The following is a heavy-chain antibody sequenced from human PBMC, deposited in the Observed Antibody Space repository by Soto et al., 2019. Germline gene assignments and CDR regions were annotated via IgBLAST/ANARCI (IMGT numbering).Heavy chain of an antibody. CDR2: ITWNGATT. J-gene: IGHJ3*01. D-gene: IGHD6-19*01. V-gene: IGHV3-20*04. Sequence: EVQLVESGGGVVRPGGSLRLSCAASGFTFDDHGMTWVRQAPGKGLEWVSGITWNGATTGYADSVKGRFTISRDNAKNSLYLQMNSLRVEDTALYYCARDGGVVVAVDAFDVWGHGTMVTVSS. CDR1: GFTFDDHG. CDR3: ARDGGVVVAVDAFDV.